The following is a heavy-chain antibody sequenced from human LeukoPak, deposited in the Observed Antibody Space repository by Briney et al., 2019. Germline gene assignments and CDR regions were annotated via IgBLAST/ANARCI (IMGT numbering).Heavy chain of an antibody. J-gene: IGHJ5*02. CDR3: ARGLVVNH. CDR2: IYHIGST. CDR1: GYSISSGYY. V-gene: IGHV4-38-2*02. D-gene: IGHD3-22*01. Sequence: PSETLSLTCTVSGYSISSGYYWGWIRQPPGKGLEWIGSIYHIGSTYYNPSLKSRATTSVDTSKIQFSLKLSSVTAADTAVYYCARGLVVNHWGQGTLVTVSS.